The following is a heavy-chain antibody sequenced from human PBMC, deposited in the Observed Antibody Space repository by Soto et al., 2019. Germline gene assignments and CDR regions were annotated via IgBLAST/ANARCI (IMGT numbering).Heavy chain of an antibody. D-gene: IGHD3-10*01. CDR3: ARASLIWFGEWRGMDV. CDR1: GGSFSGYY. Sequence: QVQLQQWGAGLLKPSETLSLTCAVYGGSFSGYYWSWIRQPPGKGLEWIGEINHSGSTNYNPSLKSRSTISVDTSKNQFSLKLSSVTAADTAVYYCARASLIWFGEWRGMDVWGQGTTVTVSS. CDR2: INHSGST. V-gene: IGHV4-34*01. J-gene: IGHJ6*02.